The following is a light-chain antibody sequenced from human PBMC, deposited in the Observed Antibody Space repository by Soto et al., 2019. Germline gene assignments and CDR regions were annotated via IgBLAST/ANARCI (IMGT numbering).Light chain of an antibody. V-gene: IGLV1-47*01. Sequence: QSVLTQPPSGSGTPGQRVTISCSGSSSNIGSNYVYWYQQFPGTAPKLLIYRNNQRPSGVPVRFSASKSGTSASLAIVGLRSEDEADYYCAAWDDSVRVFGGGTKLTVL. CDR3: AAWDDSVRV. CDR1: SSNIGSNY. J-gene: IGLJ3*02. CDR2: RNN.